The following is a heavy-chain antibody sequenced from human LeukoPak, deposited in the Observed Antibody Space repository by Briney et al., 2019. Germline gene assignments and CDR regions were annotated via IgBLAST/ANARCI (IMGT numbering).Heavy chain of an antibody. J-gene: IGHJ4*02. CDR1: GYTFTGDY. CDR3: ARSTVVGATIGDH. Sequence: ASVKVSCKASGYTFTGDYMHWVRQAPGQGLEWLGRINPNSGGTSYAQKFLGRVTITRDTPISTAYMELTRLTSDDTAMYYCARSTVVGATIGDHWGQGTLVTVSS. D-gene: IGHD1-26*01. CDR2: INPNSGGT. V-gene: IGHV1-2*06.